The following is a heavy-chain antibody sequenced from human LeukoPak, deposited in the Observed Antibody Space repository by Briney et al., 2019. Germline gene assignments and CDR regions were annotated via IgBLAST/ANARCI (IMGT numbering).Heavy chain of an antibody. CDR3: ARGRRDCSGDCYVAFDI. J-gene: IGHJ3*02. D-gene: IGHD2-21*02. CDR1: GFTFSSYS. CDR2: ISSSSSTI. Sequence: SGGSLRLSCAASGFTFSSYSMNWVRQAPGKGLEWVSYISSSSSTIYYAGSVKGRFTISRDNSKNSLFLQMHSLRADDTAVYYCARGRRDCSGDCYVAFDIWGQGTMVTVSS. V-gene: IGHV3-48*01.